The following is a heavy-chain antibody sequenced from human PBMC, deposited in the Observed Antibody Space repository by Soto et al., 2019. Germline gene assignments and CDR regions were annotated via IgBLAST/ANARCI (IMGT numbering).Heavy chain of an antibody. CDR2: IFSNDEK. J-gene: IGHJ2*01. V-gene: IGHV2-26*01. Sequence: QVTLKESGPVLVKPTETLTLTCTVSGFSLSNTNMLVSWIRQPPGKALEWLAHIFSNDEKSYSSSMQTRLTISKDTSKSQVVLTVTNMDPVDTATYYCARSTSNEWFVEFYSWSFDLWWRGTLVTVSS. D-gene: IGHD3-10*01. CDR3: ARSTSNEWFVEFYSWSFDL. CDR1: GFSLSNTNML.